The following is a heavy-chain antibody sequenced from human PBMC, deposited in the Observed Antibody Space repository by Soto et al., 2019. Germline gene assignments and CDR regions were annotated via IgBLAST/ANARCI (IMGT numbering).Heavy chain of an antibody. D-gene: IGHD4-17*01. V-gene: IGHV2-5*02. J-gene: IGHJ4*02. CDR1: GFSLSTSGVG. CDR3: AHRSHRTVTFDY. Sequence: QITLKESGPTLVKPTQTLTLTCTFSGFSLSTSGVGVGWIRQPPGKALEWLALIYWDDDKRYSPSLKSRPTITNDTTKNQVVITMTNMDPVDTATYYGAHRSHRTVTFDYWGQGTLVTVSS. CDR2: IYWDDDK.